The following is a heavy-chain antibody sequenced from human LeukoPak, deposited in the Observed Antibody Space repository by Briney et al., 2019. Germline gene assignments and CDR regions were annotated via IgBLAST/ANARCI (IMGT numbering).Heavy chain of an antibody. CDR3: ASTYYYGSGSLLDAFDI. V-gene: IGHV3-7*01. CDR2: IKQDGSEK. J-gene: IGHJ3*02. Sequence: GGSLRLSCAASGFTFSSYWMSWVRQAPGKGLEWVANIKQDGSEKYYVDSVKGRFTISRDNAKNSLYLQMNSLRAEDTAVYYCASTYYYGSGSLLDAFDIWGQGTMVTVSS. CDR1: GFTFSSYW. D-gene: IGHD3-10*01.